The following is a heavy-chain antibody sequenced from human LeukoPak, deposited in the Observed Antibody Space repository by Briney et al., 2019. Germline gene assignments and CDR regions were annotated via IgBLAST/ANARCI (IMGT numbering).Heavy chain of an antibody. V-gene: IGHV1-2*02. Sequence: ASVKVSCKASGYTFTGYYIHWVRQAPGHGLEWMGWINPKTLSTNYAQKFRGRVTMTRDTSITTVYMELSSLRSDDTAVYYCARDSLSDDSSGYYDFWGQGALVTVST. J-gene: IGHJ4*02. D-gene: IGHD3-22*01. CDR3: ARDSLSDDSSGYYDF. CDR1: GYTFTGYY. CDR2: INPKTLST.